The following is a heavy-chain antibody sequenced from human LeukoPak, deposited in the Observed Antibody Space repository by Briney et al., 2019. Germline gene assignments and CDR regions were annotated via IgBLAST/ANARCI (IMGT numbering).Heavy chain of an antibody. CDR1: GFTFRSHA. CDR2: IWYDGSNK. J-gene: IGHJ3*02. V-gene: IGHV3-30*02. CDR3: ARDRVAMDYAFDI. D-gene: IGHD5-18*01. Sequence: GGSLRLSCATSGFTFRSHAMHWVRQSPGKGLEWVAQIWYDGSNKYYADSVKGRFTISRDNSKNTLYLQMNSLRAEDTAVYYCARDRVAMDYAFDIWGQGTMVTVSS.